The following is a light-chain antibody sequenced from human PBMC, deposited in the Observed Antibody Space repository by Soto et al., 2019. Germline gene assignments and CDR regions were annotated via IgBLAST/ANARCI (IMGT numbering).Light chain of an antibody. J-gene: IGKJ5*01. Sequence: DIQMTQSPSSLSASVGDGITITCRAKESVGNWLAWYQQKPGKVPKLLIYAASTLQSGVPSRFSGSGSGTEFTLTISSLQSEDVAVYWCQQYNNWPLTFGPGTRLEIK. CDR3: QQYNNWPLT. CDR1: ESVGNW. CDR2: AAS. V-gene: IGKV1-27*01.